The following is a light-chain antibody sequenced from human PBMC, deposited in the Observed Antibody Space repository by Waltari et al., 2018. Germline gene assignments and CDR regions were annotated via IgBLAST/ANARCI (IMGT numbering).Light chain of an antibody. J-gene: IGLJ3*02. CDR2: DVS. Sequence: QSALTQPASVSGSPGQSITISCTGTSSDVGGYNYVSWYQQHPGKAPKLMIYDVSKRPSGGSNRFSCSKSGHTASLTISGLQAEDEADYYCSSYTSSSTWVFGGGTKLTVL. CDR3: SSYTSSSTWV. V-gene: IGLV2-14*01. CDR1: SSDVGGYNY.